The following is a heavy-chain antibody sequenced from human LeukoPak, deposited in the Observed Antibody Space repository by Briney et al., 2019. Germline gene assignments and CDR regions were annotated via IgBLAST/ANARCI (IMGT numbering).Heavy chain of an antibody. V-gene: IGHV3-74*03. CDR1: GFTFNRYW. Sequence: GGSLRLSCAASGFTFNRYWMHWVRHAPGKGLVWVSRISPDGNSATYADSVKGRFTISRDNAKNTLYLQMNSLRAEDSAVYYCVSLDGVYYYHMDVWGQGTTVIVSS. CDR3: VSLDGVYYYHMDV. CDR2: ISPDGNSA. D-gene: IGHD3/OR15-3a*01. J-gene: IGHJ6*02.